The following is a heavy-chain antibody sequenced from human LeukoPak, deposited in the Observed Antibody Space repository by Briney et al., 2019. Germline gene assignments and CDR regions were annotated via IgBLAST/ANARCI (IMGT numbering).Heavy chain of an antibody. CDR3: ASPRGYSYGYFFYYFDY. CDR2: FIPIFGKA. J-gene: IGHJ4*02. D-gene: IGHD5-18*01. Sequence: ASVKVSCKASGATFNIYAITWVRQAPAQGLECMGGFIPIFGKADYAQKFQGRFTITADESTSTAYMELSSLRSEDTAVYYCASPRGYSYGYFFYYFDYWGQGTLVTVSS. CDR1: GATFNIYA. V-gene: IGHV1-69*13.